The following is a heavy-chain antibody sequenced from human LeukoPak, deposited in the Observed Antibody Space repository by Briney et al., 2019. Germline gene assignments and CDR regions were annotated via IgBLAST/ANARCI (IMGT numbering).Heavy chain of an antibody. Sequence: SGTLSLTCTVSGGSISSYYWSWIRQPPGKGLEWIGYIYYSGSTNYNPSLKSRVTISVDTSKNQFSLKLSSVTAADTAVYYCATVGTRGGMDVWGQGTTVTVSS. D-gene: IGHD1-26*01. CDR2: IYYSGST. CDR1: GGSISSYY. V-gene: IGHV4-59*01. J-gene: IGHJ6*02. CDR3: ATVGTRGGMDV.